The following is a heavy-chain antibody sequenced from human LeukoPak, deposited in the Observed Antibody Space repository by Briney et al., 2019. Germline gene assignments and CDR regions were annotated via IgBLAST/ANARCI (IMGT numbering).Heavy chain of an antibody. CDR3: ARESQVLPGDGYYLDS. CDR2: IYTSGST. J-gene: IGHJ4*02. Sequence: SETLSLTCTVSGGPISNYFWSWIRQPAGKGLEWIGRIYTSGSTDYNPSLKSRVTMSVDTSKNQSSLKLTSVTAADTAVYYCARESQVLPGDGYYLDSWGQGTLVTVSS. V-gene: IGHV4-4*07. CDR1: GGPISNYF. D-gene: IGHD1-1*01.